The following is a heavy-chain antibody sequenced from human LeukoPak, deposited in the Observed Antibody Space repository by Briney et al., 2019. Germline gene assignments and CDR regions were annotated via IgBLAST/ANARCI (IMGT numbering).Heavy chain of an antibody. CDR2: IHYTGAT. Sequence: SETLSLTCAVYGGSITGYYWSWIRQPPGKGLEWVGEIHYTGATSYNPPLKSRATISIDTSKNQVSLELSSVTAADTAVYYCARGNILSGYCFDFWGQGALVTVSS. D-gene: IGHD3-9*01. J-gene: IGHJ4*02. CDR1: GGSITGYY. CDR3: ARGNILSGYCFDF. V-gene: IGHV4-34*01.